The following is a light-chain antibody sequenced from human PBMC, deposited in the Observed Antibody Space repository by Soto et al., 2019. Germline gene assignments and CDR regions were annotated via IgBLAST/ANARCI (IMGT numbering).Light chain of an antibody. Sequence: EILITQSPATLSVSPRQRGSLSCRGIXSASFNCACYQQKPGQATRIXIYDPXTRATGIPARFIGSGFGTDFTLTLSSLEPEYAAVSYCQQRSKWPTSTFGQGTRLEIK. J-gene: IGKJ5*01. V-gene: IGKV3-11*01. CDR3: QQRSKWPTST. CDR1: XSASFN. CDR2: DPX.